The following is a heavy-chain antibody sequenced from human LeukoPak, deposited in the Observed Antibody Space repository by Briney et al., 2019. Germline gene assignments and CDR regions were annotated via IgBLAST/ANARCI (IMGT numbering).Heavy chain of an antibody. CDR3: ARAAYSGSYHSDY. V-gene: IGHV4-59*01. CDR1: GGSIGSFY. D-gene: IGHD1-26*01. Sequence: SETLSLTCTVSGGSIGSFYWSWIRQPPGKGLEWIGYIYYTGTTNYNPSLKSRVTISVDTSKNQFSLKLSSVTAADTAVYYRARAAYSGSYHSDYWGQGTLVTVSS. J-gene: IGHJ4*02. CDR2: IYYTGTT.